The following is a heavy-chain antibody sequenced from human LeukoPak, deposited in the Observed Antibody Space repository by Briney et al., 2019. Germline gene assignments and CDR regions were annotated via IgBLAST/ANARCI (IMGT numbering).Heavy chain of an antibody. J-gene: IGHJ4*02. CDR3: AKGGYGSEIDY. D-gene: IGHD3-10*01. V-gene: IGHV3-23*01. Sequence: AGGSLRLSCAASGFTFSRYALSWVSHAPEKGLEWLSAIGGAGANTYYADSVKGRFTISRDNSQNTLYLQLNSLRAEDTAVYYCAKGGYGSEIDYWGQGTLVTVSS. CDR2: IGGAGANT. CDR1: GFTFSRYA.